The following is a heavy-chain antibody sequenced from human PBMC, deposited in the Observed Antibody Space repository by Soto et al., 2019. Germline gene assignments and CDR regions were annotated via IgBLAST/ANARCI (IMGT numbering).Heavy chain of an antibody. CDR2: IIPLFGST. V-gene: IGHV1-69*01. Sequence: QVQLVQSGAEVKKPGSSVRVSCKASGDTFTSYSINWLRQAPGHGPGWMGGIIPLFGSTKFAQKFQGRVNITADVSTSTAYMELSGLTSDDTAIYYCATQGDNFNYDIPPFDPWGQGTLVTVSS. D-gene: IGHD3-9*01. CDR1: GDTFTSYS. CDR3: ATQGDNFNYDIPPFDP. J-gene: IGHJ5*02.